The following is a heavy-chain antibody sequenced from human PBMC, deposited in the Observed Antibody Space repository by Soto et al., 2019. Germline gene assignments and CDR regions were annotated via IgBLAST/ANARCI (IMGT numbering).Heavy chain of an antibody. V-gene: IGHV4-30-4*01. J-gene: IGHJ4*02. CDR3: ATITMDGSGSYSSPGFDF. Sequence: SETLSLTCTVSGGSINSDHYYWSWLRQPPGKGLEWLGYISYSGSTYYNPSLKSRITISVDTSKNQFSLKLSSVTAADTAFYYCATITMDGSGSYSSPGFDFWGQGTLVTGSS. CDR1: GGSINSDHYY. CDR2: ISYSGST. D-gene: IGHD3-10*01.